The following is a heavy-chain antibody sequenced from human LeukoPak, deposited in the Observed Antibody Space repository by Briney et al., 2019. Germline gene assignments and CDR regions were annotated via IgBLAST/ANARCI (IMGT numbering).Heavy chain of an antibody. CDR3: ATDKTVDTAMVDGENYFDY. J-gene: IGHJ4*02. CDR2: FDPEDGET. V-gene: IGHV1-24*01. Sequence: ASVKVSCKVSGYTLTELSMHWVRQAPGQGLEWMGGFDPEDGETIYAQKFQGRVTMTEDTSTDTAYMELSSLRSEDTAVYYCATDKTVDTAMVDGENYFDYWGQGTLVTVSS. CDR1: GYTLTELS. D-gene: IGHD5-18*01.